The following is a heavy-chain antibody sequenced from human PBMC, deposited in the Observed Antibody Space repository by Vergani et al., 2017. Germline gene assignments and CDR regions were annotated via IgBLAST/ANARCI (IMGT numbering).Heavy chain of an antibody. V-gene: IGHV4-34*01. CDR3: ASSTISYWFDP. D-gene: IGHD5-24*01. Sequence: QVQLQQWGAGLLKPSETLYLTCAVYGGSFSGYYWSWIRQPPGKGLEWIGEINHSGSNNYNPSLKSRVTISVDTSKNQFSLKLSSVTAADTAVYYCASSTISYWFDPWGQGTLVTVSS. CDR1: GGSFSGYY. J-gene: IGHJ5*02. CDR2: INHSGSN.